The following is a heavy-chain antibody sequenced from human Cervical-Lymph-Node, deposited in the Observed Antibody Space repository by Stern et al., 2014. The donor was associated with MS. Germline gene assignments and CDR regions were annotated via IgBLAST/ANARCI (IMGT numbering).Heavy chain of an antibody. D-gene: IGHD2-2*01. Sequence: QLQLQESGPGLVKPSGTLSLTCAVSGGSLSSDNWWSWVRQPPGKGLEWIGEVYHSGSANYNPSLKSRVTMSVDKSKNQFSLRLTSVTAADTAVYYCARDFEFQLQCDWGQGALVTVSS. V-gene: IGHV4-4*02. CDR3: ARDFEFQLQCD. CDR1: GGSLSSDNW. J-gene: IGHJ4*02. CDR2: VYHSGSA.